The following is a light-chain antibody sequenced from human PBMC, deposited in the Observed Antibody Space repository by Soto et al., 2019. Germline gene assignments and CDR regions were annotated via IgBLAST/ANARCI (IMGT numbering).Light chain of an antibody. CDR3: QQYYAWPPKYT. Sequence: EIVMTQSPATLSVSPGEGATLSCRASQSVSSNLAWYQQKPGQAPRLLVYDVSTRATAIPARFSGRGSGTEFTLTISSLQSEDIAVYYCQQYYAWPPKYTFGQGTKLEIK. J-gene: IGKJ2*01. CDR1: QSVSSN. CDR2: DVS. V-gene: IGKV3-15*01.